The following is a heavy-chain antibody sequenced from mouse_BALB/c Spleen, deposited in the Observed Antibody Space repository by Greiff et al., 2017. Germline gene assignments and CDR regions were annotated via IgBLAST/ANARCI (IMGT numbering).Heavy chain of an antibody. V-gene: IGHV1-47*01. CDR3: ARRNYGWYFDV. CDR2: FHPYNDDT. J-gene: IGHJ1*01. Sequence: VQVVESGAELVKPGASVKMSCKAFGYTFTTYPIEWMKQNHGKSLEWIGNFHPYNDDTKYNEKFKGKAKLTVEKSSSTVYLELSRLTSDDSAVYYCARRNYGWYFDVWGAGTTVTVSS. D-gene: IGHD1-1*01. CDR1: GYTFTTYP.